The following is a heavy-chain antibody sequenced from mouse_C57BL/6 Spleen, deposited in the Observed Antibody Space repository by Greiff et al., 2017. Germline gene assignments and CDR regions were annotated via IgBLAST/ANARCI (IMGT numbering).Heavy chain of an antibody. Sequence: EVQGVESGGGLVQPGGSLKLSCAASGFTFSDYYMYWVRQTPEKRLEWVAYISNGGGSTYYPDTVKGRFTISRDNAKNTLYLQMSRLKSEDTAMYYCARRYYGSSYDWYFDVWGTGTTVTVSS. CDR2: ISNGGGST. V-gene: IGHV5-12*01. CDR3: ARRYYGSSYDWYFDV. CDR1: GFTFSDYY. J-gene: IGHJ1*03. D-gene: IGHD1-1*01.